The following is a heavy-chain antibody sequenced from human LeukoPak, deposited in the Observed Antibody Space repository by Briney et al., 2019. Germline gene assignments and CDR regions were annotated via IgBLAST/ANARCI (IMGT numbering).Heavy chain of an antibody. CDR3: ARNYYEDAFDI. CDR2: IIPIFGTA. V-gene: IGHV1-69*13. CDR1: GYIFTSYD. J-gene: IGHJ3*02. D-gene: IGHD3-22*01. Sequence: SVKVSCKASGYIFTSYDINWVRQATGQGLEWMGGIIPIFGTANYAQKFQGRVTITADESTSTAYMELSSLRSEDTAVYYCARNYYEDAFDIWGQGTMVTVSS.